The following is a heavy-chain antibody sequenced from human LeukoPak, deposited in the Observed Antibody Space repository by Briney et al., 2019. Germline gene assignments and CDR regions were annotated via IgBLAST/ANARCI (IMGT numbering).Heavy chain of an antibody. D-gene: IGHD6-19*01. J-gene: IGHJ3*02. CDR3: ARSSSGWYVAFDI. CDR1: GYXFTGYY. Sequence: ASVKVPCKASGYXFTGYYVHWVRQAPGQGLEWMGWLNPNSGGTNYAQKFQGRVTMARDTSISTAYMELKRLRSDDTAVYYCARSSSGWYVAFDIWGQGTMVTVSS. V-gene: IGHV1-2*02. CDR2: LNPNSGGT.